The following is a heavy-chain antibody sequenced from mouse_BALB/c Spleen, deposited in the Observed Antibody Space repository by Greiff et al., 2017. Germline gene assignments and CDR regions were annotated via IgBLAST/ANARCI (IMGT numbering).Heavy chain of an antibody. CDR1: GYTFTDYA. V-gene: IGHV1S137*01. J-gene: IGHJ3*01. D-gene: IGHD2-1*01. CDR2: NSTYYGDA. CDR3: ARGDGNYVFAY. Sequence: QVQLKESGAELVRPGVSVKISCKGSGYTFTDYAMHWVKQSHAKSLEWIGVNSTYYGDASYNQKFKGKATMTVDKSSSTAYMELARLTSEDSAIYYCARGDGNYVFAYWGQGTLVTVSA.